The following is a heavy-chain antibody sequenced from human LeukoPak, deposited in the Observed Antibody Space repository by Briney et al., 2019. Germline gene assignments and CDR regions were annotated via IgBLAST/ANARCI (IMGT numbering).Heavy chain of an antibody. CDR1: GGSFSGYY. CDR2: INHSGST. V-gene: IGHV4-34*01. Sequence: PSETLSLTCAVYGGSFSGYYWSWIRQPPGKGLEWIGEINHSGSTNYNPSLRSRVTISVDTSKNQFSLKLSSVTAADTAVYYCARAHCSSTSCYTSPYYFDYWGQGTLVTVSS. J-gene: IGHJ4*02. CDR3: ARAHCSSTSCYTSPYYFDY. D-gene: IGHD2-2*02.